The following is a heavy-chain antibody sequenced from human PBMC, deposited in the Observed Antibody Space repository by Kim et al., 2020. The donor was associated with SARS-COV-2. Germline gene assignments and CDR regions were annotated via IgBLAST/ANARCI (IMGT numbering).Heavy chain of an antibody. CDR1: GFTFSIYA. J-gene: IGHJ4*02. V-gene: IGHV3-30*04. Sequence: GGSLRLSCAASGFTFSIYAMHWVRQAPGKWLEWVAVISYDGSNKYYADSVKGRFTISRDNSKNTLYLQMNSLRAEDTAVYYCARGAAMVFLYDNWGQGTLVTVSS. CDR3: ARGAAMVFLYDN. CDR2: ISYDGSNK. D-gene: IGHD5-18*01.